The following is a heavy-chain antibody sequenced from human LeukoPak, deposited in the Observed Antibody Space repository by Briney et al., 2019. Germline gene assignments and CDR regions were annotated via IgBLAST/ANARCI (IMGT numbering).Heavy chain of an antibody. J-gene: IGHJ4*02. V-gene: IGHV3-43*02. CDR2: ISGDGGST. Sequence: GGSLRLSCAASGFXFDDYAMHWVRQAPGKGLEWVSLISGDGGSTYYADSVKGRFTISRDNSKNSLYLQMNSLRTEDTALYYCAKDMWRFGELDYDYWGQGTLVTVSS. CDR3: AKDMWRFGELDYDY. CDR1: GFXFDDYA. D-gene: IGHD3-10*01.